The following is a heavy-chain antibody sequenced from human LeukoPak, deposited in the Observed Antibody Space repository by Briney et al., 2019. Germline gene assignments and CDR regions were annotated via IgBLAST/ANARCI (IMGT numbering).Heavy chain of an antibody. CDR2: INTDGSST. CDR3: ATLLLRTTVRNY. J-gene: IGHJ4*02. CDR1: GFTFSSYW. D-gene: IGHD4-17*01. V-gene: IGHV3-74*01. Sequence: GSLRLSCAASGFTFSSYWMYWVRQAPGKGLVWVSHINTDGSSTSYADSVKGRFTISRDNAKNTLYLQMNSLRAEDTAVYYCATLLLRTTVRNYWGQGTLVTVSS.